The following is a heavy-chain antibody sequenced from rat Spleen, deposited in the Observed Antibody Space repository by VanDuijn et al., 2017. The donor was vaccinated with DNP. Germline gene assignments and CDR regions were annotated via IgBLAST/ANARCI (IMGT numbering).Heavy chain of an antibody. V-gene: IGHV4-2*01. CDR3: VRERFGVDY. CDR2: INKDSRTI. CDR1: GFNFNDYW. Sequence: EVKLVESGGGLVQPGRSLKVSCAASGFNFNDYWMGWVRQAPGKGLEWIAEINKDSRTIKYTPSLKDKLTISRDNAQKTLYLQMTKLGSEDTAIYYCVRERFGVDYWGQGVMVTVSS. J-gene: IGHJ2*01. D-gene: IGHD4-3*01.